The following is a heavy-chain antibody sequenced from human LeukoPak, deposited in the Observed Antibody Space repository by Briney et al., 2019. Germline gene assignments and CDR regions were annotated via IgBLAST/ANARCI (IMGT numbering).Heavy chain of an antibody. V-gene: IGHV4-59*12. CDR1: GGSISSYY. J-gene: IGHJ1*01. CDR3: AKGSPDSSGYYYPSH. Sequence: PSETLSLTCTVSGGSISSYYWSWIRQPPGKGLEWIGYIYYSGSTNYNPSLTSRVTISVDTSKNQFSLKLSSVTAADTAVYYCAKGSPDSSGYYYPSHWGQGTLVTVSS. D-gene: IGHD3-22*01. CDR2: IYYSGST.